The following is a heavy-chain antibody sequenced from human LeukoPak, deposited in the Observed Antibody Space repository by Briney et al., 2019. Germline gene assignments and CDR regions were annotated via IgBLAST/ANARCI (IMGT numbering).Heavy chain of an antibody. Sequence: GGSLSLSCEASGFIFSTYSMHWVRQAPGKGLEWISFISSGSSTIYDADSVKGRFTISRDNAKNSLSLQMNSLRAEDTAVYYCARGTYCTNSTCYPLGVFDVWGQGTMVSVSS. CDR3: ARGTYCTNSTCYPLGVFDV. J-gene: IGHJ3*01. CDR2: ISSGSSTI. D-gene: IGHD2-8*01. V-gene: IGHV3-48*01. CDR1: GFIFSTYS.